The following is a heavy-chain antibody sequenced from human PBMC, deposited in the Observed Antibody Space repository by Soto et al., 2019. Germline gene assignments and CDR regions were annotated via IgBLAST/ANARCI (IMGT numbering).Heavy chain of an antibody. V-gene: IGHV1-69*12. D-gene: IGHD2-21*02. CDR1: GGTFSSYA. J-gene: IGHJ4*02. CDR3: ARVAYCGGDCTRGDDY. CDR2: IIPIFGTA. Sequence: QVQLVQSGAEVKKPGSSVKVSCKASGGTFSSYAISWVRQAPGQGLEWMGGIIPIFGTANYAQKFQGRVTITADESTSTAYMELSSLRSEDTAVYHCARVAYCGGDCTRGDDYWGQGTLVTVSS.